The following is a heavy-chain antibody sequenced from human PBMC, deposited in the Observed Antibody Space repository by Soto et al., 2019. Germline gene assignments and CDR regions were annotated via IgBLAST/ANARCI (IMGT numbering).Heavy chain of an antibody. V-gene: IGHV1-69*06. CDR2: ILPIFATA. D-gene: IGHD6-25*01. Sequence: QVQLVQSGAEVKKPGSSVKVSCKASGGTFNNYVVNWVRQAPGQGLEWMGGILPIFATANYAQKFQGRVTITADKSTSTVYMALSRLRSDDTAVYYCARDPVDLFGYMDVWGHGTTVTVS. J-gene: IGHJ6*02. CDR1: GGTFNNYV. CDR3: ARDPVDLFGYMDV.